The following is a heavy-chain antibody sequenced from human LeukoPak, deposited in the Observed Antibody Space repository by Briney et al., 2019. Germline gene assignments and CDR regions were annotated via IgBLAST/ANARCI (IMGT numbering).Heavy chain of an antibody. V-gene: IGHV4-59*12. CDR1: GDSIRSYY. Sequence: SETLSLTCTVSGDSIRSYYWSWIRQPPGKGLEWIGNIHYSGSTKYNPSLKSRVTISADTSKNQFSLKVSSLTAADTAVYYCARLGALHDAFDVWGQATLVTVSS. D-gene: IGHD3-16*01. CDR2: IHYSGST. J-gene: IGHJ3*01. CDR3: ARLGALHDAFDV.